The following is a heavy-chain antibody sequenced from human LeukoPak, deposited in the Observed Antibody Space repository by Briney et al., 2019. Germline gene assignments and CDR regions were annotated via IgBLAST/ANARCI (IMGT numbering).Heavy chain of an antibody. D-gene: IGHD6-19*01. J-gene: IGHJ4*02. CDR1: VGSISSSSYY. Sequence: WETLSLTCTVSVGSISSSSYYWGWIRQPPAKGLEWIGSIYYSGSTYYNPSLKSQVTISVDTSKNQFSLKLSSVTAADTAVYYCARLEPRIAVAGTRDYWGQGTLVTVSS. CDR3: ARLEPRIAVAGTRDY. V-gene: IGHV4-39*01. CDR2: IYYSGST.